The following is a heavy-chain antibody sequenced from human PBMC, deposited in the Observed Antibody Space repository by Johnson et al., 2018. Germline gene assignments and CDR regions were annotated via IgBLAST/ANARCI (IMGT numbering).Heavy chain of an antibody. Sequence: VQLVESGGDLVQPGGSLRLSCAASGFTFNNYAMTWVRQAPGKGLEWVSSISDDGIDTQYADSVRGRFSISRDNSNNKLYLQMNSLGAEDTAVYYCAALRFLEWPLDYWGQGTLVTVSS. V-gene: IGHV3-23*04. CDR3: AALRFLEWPLDY. CDR2: ISDDGIDT. J-gene: IGHJ4*02. D-gene: IGHD3-3*01. CDR1: GFTFNNYA.